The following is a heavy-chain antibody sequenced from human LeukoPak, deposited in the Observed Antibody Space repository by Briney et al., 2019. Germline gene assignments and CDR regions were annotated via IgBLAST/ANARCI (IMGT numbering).Heavy chain of an antibody. J-gene: IGHJ3*02. D-gene: IGHD2-8*01. Sequence: GASVTVSCTVSGYTLTELTMHWVRQAPGQGLEWMGIINPSGGSTSYAQKFQGRVTMTRDTSTSTVYMELSSLRSEDTAVYYCARDYIQYCTNGVCYNFLGSGAFDIWGQGTMVTVSS. CDR3: ARDYIQYCTNGVCYNFLGSGAFDI. CDR2: INPSGGST. V-gene: IGHV1-46*01. CDR1: GYTLTELT.